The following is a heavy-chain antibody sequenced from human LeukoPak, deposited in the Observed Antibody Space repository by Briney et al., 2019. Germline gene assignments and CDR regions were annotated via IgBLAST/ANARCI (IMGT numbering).Heavy chain of an antibody. V-gene: IGHV4-39*07. CDR2: IYYSGST. D-gene: IGHD5-12*01. J-gene: IGHJ4*02. CDR1: GGSISSSSYY. CDR3: ARVDSGYDLDY. Sequence: SETLSFTCTVSGGSISSSSYYWGWIRQPPGKGLEWIGSIYYSGSTYYNPSLKSRVTISVDTSKNQFSLKLSSVTAADTAVYYCARVDSGYDLDYWGQGTLVTVSS.